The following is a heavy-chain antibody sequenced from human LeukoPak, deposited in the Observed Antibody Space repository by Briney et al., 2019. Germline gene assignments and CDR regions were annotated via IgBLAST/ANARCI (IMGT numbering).Heavy chain of an antibody. D-gene: IGHD4-23*01. CDR2: INPSGGST. CDR3: ARASGNGDFDY. J-gene: IGHJ4*02. Sequence: GASVKVSCKASGYTFTSYYMHWVRQAPGQGLEWMGIINPSGGSTSYAQKFQGRITMTRNTSISTAYMELSSLRSEDTAVYYCARASGNGDFDYWGQGILVTVSS. V-gene: IGHV1-46*01. CDR1: GYTFTSYY.